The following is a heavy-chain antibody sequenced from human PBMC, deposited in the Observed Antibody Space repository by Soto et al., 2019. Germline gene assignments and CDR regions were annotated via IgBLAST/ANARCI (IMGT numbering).Heavy chain of an antibody. J-gene: IGHJ3*02. D-gene: IGHD4-17*01. CDR2: INHSGGT. Sequence: QVQLQQWGAGLLKPSETLSLTCAVYGGSFSGYYWSWIRQPPGKGLEWIGEINHSGGTNYNPSLKSRVTISVDTSKNQFSLKLSSGTAADTAVYYCARGPYGDYEVGAFDIWGQGTMVTVSS. CDR1: GGSFSGYY. V-gene: IGHV4-34*01. CDR3: ARGPYGDYEVGAFDI.